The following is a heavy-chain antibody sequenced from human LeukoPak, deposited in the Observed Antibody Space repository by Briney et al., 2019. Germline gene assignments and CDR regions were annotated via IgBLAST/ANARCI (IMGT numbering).Heavy chain of an antibody. CDR2: ISYDGSNK. D-gene: IGHD1-26*01. CDR3: ARDHQPQWELLGC. CDR1: GFTFSSYA. V-gene: IGHV3-30-3*01. J-gene: IGHJ4*02. Sequence: GRSLRLSCAASGFTFSSYAMHWVRQAPGKGLEWVAVISYDGSNKYYAGSVKGRFTISRDNSKNTLYLQMNSLRAEDTAVYYCARDHQPQWELLGCWGQGTLVTVSS.